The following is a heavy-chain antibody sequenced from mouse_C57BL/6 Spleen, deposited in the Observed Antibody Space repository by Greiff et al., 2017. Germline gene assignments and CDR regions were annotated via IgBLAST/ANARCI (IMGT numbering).Heavy chain of an antibody. D-gene: IGHD2-5*01. CDR3: ARCDSNLFDC. CDR1: GYTFTSYW. CDR2: IDPSDSYT. J-gene: IGHJ2*01. V-gene: IGHV1-50*01. Sequence: QVQLQQPGAELVKPGASVKLSCKASGYTFTSYWMQWVKQRPGQGLEWIGEIDPSDSYTNYNQKFKGKATLTVDTSSSTAYMQLSSLTSEDSAVYYCARCDSNLFDCWGQGTTLTVSS.